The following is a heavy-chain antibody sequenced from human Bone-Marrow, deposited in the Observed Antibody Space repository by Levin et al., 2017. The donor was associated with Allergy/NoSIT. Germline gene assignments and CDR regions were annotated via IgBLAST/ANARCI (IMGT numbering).Heavy chain of an antibody. D-gene: IGHD2-21*01. CDR2: IRSESKSYRT. J-gene: IGHJ6*02. CDR1: DHTFTEST. V-gene: IGHV3-73*01. CDR3: NTLILEADV. Sequence: PGGSLRLSCALSDHTFTESTIHWVRQASGKGLEWVGHIRSESKSYRTAYAASVEGRFTISRDDANNTAYLEMKNLKIEDTAVYYCNTLILEADVWGQGTTVTVSS.